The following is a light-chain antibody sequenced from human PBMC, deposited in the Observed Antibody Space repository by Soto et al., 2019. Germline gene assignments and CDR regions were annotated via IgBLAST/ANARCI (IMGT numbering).Light chain of an antibody. CDR2: GVS. CDR3: QQYNKWHRT. CDR1: QSVSSN. J-gene: IGKJ1*01. V-gene: IGKV3-15*01. Sequence: EIDMAQSPATLSVSPGERANLSCRASQSVSSNLAWYQQKPGQAPRLLIYGVSTRATDLPDRFSGSGSGTEFTLTISSLQSEDFAVYYCQQYNKWHRTFGQGGKVAIK.